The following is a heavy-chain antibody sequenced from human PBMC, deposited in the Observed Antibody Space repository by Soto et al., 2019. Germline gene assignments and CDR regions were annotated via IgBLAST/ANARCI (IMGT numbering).Heavy chain of an antibody. D-gene: IGHD6-6*01. CDR1: GGSISSGEYY. CDR2: IYYSGST. Sequence: PSETLSLTCTVSGGSISSGEYYWSWIRQPPGKGLEWIGYIYYSGSTYYNPSLKSRVTISVDTSKNQFSLKLSSVTAADTAVYYCARDLFLARPRTYNWFDPWGQGTLVTVSS. V-gene: IGHV4-30-4*01. J-gene: IGHJ5*02. CDR3: ARDLFLARPRTYNWFDP.